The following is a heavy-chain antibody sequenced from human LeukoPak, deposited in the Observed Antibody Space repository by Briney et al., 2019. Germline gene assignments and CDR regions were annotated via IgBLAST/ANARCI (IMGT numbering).Heavy chain of an antibody. CDR3: AREKVGQWLENWFDP. Sequence: HPGGSLRLSCAASGFTFDDYAMHWVRQAPGKGLEWVSGISWNSGSIGYADSVKGRFTISRDNAKNSLYLQMNSLRAEDTAVYYCAREKVGQWLENWFDPWGQGTLVTVSS. CDR1: GFTFDDYA. D-gene: IGHD6-19*01. J-gene: IGHJ5*02. V-gene: IGHV3-9*01. CDR2: ISWNSGSI.